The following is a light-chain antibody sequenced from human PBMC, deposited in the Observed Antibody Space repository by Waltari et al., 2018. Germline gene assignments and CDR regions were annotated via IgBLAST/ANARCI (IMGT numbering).Light chain of an antibody. J-gene: IGKJ3*01. Sequence: EIVLTQSPATLSLSPVESATLSCEASQSVSNYLAWYQQKRGQTPRLLIYDASNRATGIPARFSGSGSGTDFTLTISGLEPEDSAVYYCQLRYSWPPKFTFGPGTKVEIK. CDR3: QLRYSWPPKFT. CDR2: DAS. CDR1: QSVSNY. V-gene: IGKV3-11*01.